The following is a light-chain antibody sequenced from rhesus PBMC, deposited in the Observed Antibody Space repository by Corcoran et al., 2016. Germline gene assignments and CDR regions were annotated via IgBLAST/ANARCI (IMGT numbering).Light chain of an antibody. CDR1: SLKTYY. J-gene: IGLJ1*01. CDR2: GNA. Sequence: SSGLTQEPALSVALGHTVRMTCQGDSLKTYYASWYQQKPGQVPALVIFGNADRPSGIPGRFSGSWSGNTCSLTITGAQVEDEAVYYCGSWDNSGNYIFGGGTRLTVL. CDR3: GSWDNSGNYI. V-gene: IGLV3S11*01.